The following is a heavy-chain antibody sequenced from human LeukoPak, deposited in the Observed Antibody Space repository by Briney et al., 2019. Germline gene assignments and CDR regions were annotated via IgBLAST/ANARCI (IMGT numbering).Heavy chain of an antibody. J-gene: IGHJ4*02. CDR1: GFTFSSYA. CDR3: AKETRSGYDSPSPTNALDY. V-gene: IGHV3-23*01. Sequence: GGSLRLSCAASGFTFSSYAMSWVRQAPGKGLEWVSAVSGSGGSTYYADSVKGRFTISRDNSKNTLYLQMNSLRAEDTAVYYCAKETRSGYDSPSPTNALDYWGQGTLVTVSS. CDR2: VSGSGGST. D-gene: IGHD5-12*01.